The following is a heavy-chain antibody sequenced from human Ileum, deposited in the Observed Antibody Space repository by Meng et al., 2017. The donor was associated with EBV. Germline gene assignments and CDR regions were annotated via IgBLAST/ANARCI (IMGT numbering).Heavy chain of an antibody. CDR2: IYWDDDK. Sequence: LKESCPSPVKPTQTLTLTCTFSGFSLNTGGMAVSWIRQPPGKALEWLALIYWDDDKRYSPSLKTRLTITKDTSKNQVVLTMTNMDPVDTATYYCARRSFAAGSPDYWGQGTLVTVSS. J-gene: IGHJ4*02. D-gene: IGHD3-10*01. V-gene: IGHV2-5*02. CDR3: ARRSFAAGSPDY. CDR1: GFSLNTGGMA.